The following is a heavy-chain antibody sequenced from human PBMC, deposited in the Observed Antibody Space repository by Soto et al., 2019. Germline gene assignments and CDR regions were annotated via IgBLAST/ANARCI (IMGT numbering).Heavy chain of an antibody. CDR3: ARVLTLGSRFVYYGMDV. D-gene: IGHD2-8*01. Sequence: PGGSLRLSCAASGFTFSDYYMSWIRQAPGKGLEWVSYISSSSSHTNYEDYVKGRFTISSDNAKNSLYLQMNSLRAEDTAVYYCARVLTLGSRFVYYGMDVWGQGTTVTVSS. J-gene: IGHJ6*02. V-gene: IGHV3-11*06. CDR1: GFTFSDYY. CDR2: ISSSSSHT.